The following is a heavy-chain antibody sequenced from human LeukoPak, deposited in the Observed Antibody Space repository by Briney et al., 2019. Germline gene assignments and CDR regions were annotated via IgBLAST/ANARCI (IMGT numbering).Heavy chain of an antibody. CDR3: ARDSPLRSLEWLLPTPYYFDY. J-gene: IGHJ4*02. Sequence: ASVKVSCKASGDTFTSYGISWVRQAPGQGLEWMGWINPNSGGTNYAQKFQGRVTMTRDTSISTAYMELSRLRSDDTAVYYCARDSPLRSLEWLLPTPYYFDYWGQGTLVTVSS. CDR2: INPNSGGT. D-gene: IGHD3-3*01. V-gene: IGHV1-2*02. CDR1: GDTFTSYG.